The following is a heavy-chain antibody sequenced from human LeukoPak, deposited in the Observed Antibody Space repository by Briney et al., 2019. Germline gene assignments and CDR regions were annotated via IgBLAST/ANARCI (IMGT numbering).Heavy chain of an antibody. D-gene: IGHD3/OR15-3a*01. J-gene: IGHJ4*02. V-gene: IGHV4-59*01. CDR2: IYYSGST. CDR1: GGSISSYY. Sequence: SETLSLTCTASGGSISSYYWSWIRQPPGEGLEWIGYIYYSGSTNYNPSLKSRVTISVDTSKNQFSLKVSSVTAADTAVYYCARRTGYYDGFDYWGQGTLVTVSS. CDR3: ARRTGYYDGFDY.